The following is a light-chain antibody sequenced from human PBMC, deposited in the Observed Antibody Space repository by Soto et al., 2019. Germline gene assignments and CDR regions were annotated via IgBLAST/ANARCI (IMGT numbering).Light chain of an antibody. Sequence: QSVLTQPRSASGTPGQTVTISCSGSSFNIGFNYVYWYQQLPGMAPKLLIHSNDERPSGVPDRFSGSNSGTSASLAISGLRSEDEAEYYCAAWDDSLSGGVFGTGTKLTV. J-gene: IGLJ1*01. CDR3: AAWDDSLSGGV. CDR1: SFNIGFNY. V-gene: IGLV1-47*02. CDR2: SND.